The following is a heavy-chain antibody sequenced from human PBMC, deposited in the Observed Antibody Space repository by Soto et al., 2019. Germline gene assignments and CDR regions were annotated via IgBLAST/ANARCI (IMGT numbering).Heavy chain of an antibody. CDR1: GFSLSTRGMC. CDR2: IDWDNDK. V-gene: IGHV2-70*11. CDR3: ARISSYSYFDY. Sequence: VSGPTLVNPTQTLTLTCTFSGFSLSTRGMCVSWIRQPPGKALEWLARIDWDNDKYYSASLKTRLTISKDTSKNQVVPTLTNMDPLDTATYYCARISSYSYFDYWGQGVLVTVSS. J-gene: IGHJ4*02. D-gene: IGHD2-15*01.